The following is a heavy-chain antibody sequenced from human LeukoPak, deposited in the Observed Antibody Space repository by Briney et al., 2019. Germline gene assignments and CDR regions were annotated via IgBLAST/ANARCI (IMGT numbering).Heavy chain of an antibody. D-gene: IGHD1-26*01. CDR2: ISYDGSNK. J-gene: IGHJ4*02. Sequence: PGRSLRLSCAASGFTFSSYGMHWVRQAPGKGLEWVAVISYDGSNKYYADSVKGRFTISRDNSKNTLYLQVNSLRAEDTAVYYCAKTKRYSGSYFDYWGQGTLVTVSS. CDR3: AKTKRYSGSYFDY. CDR1: GFTFSSYG. V-gene: IGHV3-30*18.